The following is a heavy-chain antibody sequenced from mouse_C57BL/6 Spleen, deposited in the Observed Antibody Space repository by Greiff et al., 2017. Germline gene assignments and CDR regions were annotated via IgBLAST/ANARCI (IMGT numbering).Heavy chain of an antibody. V-gene: IGHV14-4*01. CDR2: IDPENGDT. D-gene: IGHD1-1*01. Sequence: EVHLVESGAELVRPGASVKLSCTASGFNIKDDYMHWVKQRPEQGLEWIGWIDPENGDTEYASKFQGKATITADTSSNTAYLQLSSLTSEDTAVYYCTTENYGRDYWGQGTTLTVSS. CDR1: GFNIKDDY. J-gene: IGHJ2*01. CDR3: TTENYGRDY.